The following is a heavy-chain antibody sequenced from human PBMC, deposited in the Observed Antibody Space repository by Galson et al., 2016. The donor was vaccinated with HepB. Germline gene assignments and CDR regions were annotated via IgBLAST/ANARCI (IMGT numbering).Heavy chain of an antibody. J-gene: IGHJ5*02. CDR3: TVAASYDFWSGYYMLDP. Sequence: SLRLSCAASGFSFSHAWMHWVRQAPGKGLEWVGRIKSKTDGGTTDYAAPVKGRFAISRDNSKDTLYLPMNSLKTEDTGVYYCTVAASYDFWSGYYMLDPWGQGTLVTVSS. D-gene: IGHD3-3*01. CDR2: IKSKTDGGTT. V-gene: IGHV3-15*07. CDR1: GFSFSHAW.